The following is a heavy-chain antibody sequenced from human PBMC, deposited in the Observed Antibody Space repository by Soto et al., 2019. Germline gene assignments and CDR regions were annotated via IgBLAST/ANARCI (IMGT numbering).Heavy chain of an antibody. V-gene: IGHV3-33*01. CDR3: ARVFFRSLRYFGWYYGMDV. CDR2: IWYDGSNK. D-gene: IGHD3-9*01. J-gene: IGHJ6*02. Sequence: GGSLRLSCAASGFTFSSYGMHWVRQAPGKGLEWVAVIWYDGSNKYYADSVKGRFTISRDNSKNTLYLQMNSLRAEDTAVYYCARVFFRSLRYFGWYYGMDVWGQGTTVTVSS. CDR1: GFTFSSYG.